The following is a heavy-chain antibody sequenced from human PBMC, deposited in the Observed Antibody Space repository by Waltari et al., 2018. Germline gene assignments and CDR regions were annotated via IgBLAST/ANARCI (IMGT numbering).Heavy chain of an antibody. J-gene: IGHJ4*02. Sequence: QVQLQESGPGLVKPSQTLSLTCTVSGGSISSGSYYWSWIRQPAGKGLEWIGSIYYSGSTYYNPSLKSRVTISVDTSKNQFSLKLSSVTAADTAVYYCAAGANIVVVVAAIDYWGQGTLVTVSS. CDR2: IYYSGST. CDR1: GGSISSGSYY. V-gene: IGHV4-61*02. D-gene: IGHD2-15*01. CDR3: AAGANIVVVVAAIDY.